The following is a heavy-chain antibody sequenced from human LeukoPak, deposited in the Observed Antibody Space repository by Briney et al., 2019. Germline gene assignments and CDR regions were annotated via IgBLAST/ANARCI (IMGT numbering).Heavy chain of an antibody. CDR2: INHSGST. J-gene: IGHJ5*02. CDR3: ARVGGFQSIAAAGLDP. V-gene: IGHV4-34*01. CDR1: GGSFSGYY. D-gene: IGHD6-13*01. Sequence: SETLSLTCAVYGGSFSGYYWSWIRQPPGKGLEWFGEINHSGSTNYNPSLKSRVTISVDTSKNQFSLKLSSVTAADTAVYYCARVGGFQSIAAAGLDPWGQGTLVTVSS.